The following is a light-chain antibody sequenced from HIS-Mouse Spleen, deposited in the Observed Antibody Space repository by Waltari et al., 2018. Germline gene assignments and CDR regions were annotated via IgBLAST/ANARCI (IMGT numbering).Light chain of an antibody. CDR2: LEGSGSY. CDR1: RGHSSST. Sequence: HPVLTQSSSAPASLGAPRKLTSTLSRGHSSSTIAWHQQQPGKAPRYLMKLEGSGSYNKGSGVPDRFSGSSSGADRYLTISNPQSEDEADYYCETWDSNSHWVFGGGTKLTVL. CDR3: ETWDSNSHWV. V-gene: IGLV4-60*03. J-gene: IGLJ3*02.